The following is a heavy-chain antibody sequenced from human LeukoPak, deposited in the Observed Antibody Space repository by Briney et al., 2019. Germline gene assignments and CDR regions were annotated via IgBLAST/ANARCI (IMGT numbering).Heavy chain of an antibody. J-gene: IGHJ6*03. D-gene: IGHD6-6*01. CDR3: ARTPRGSSSFYYYYYMDV. Sequence: SETLSLTCTVSGGSISSYYWSWLRQPAGKGLEWIGYIHYSGSTNYNPSLKSRVTISVDTSKNQFSLKLSSVTAADTAVYYCARTPRGSSSFYYYYYMDVWGKGTTVTVSS. CDR1: GGSISSYY. V-gene: IGHV4-59*01. CDR2: IHYSGST.